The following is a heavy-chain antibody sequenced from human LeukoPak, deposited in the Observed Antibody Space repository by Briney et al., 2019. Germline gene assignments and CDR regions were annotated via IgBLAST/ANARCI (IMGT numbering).Heavy chain of an antibody. V-gene: IGHV4-61*02. CDR3: ARDVDGSGCFDY. Sequence: SETLSLTCTVSGGSISSSSYYWSWIRQPAGKGLEWIGRIYTSGSTSYNPSLKSRVTMSVDTSKNQFSLKLSSVTAADTAVYYCARDVDGSGCFDYWGQGTLVTVSS. D-gene: IGHD6-19*01. CDR1: GGSISSSSYY. CDR2: IYTSGST. J-gene: IGHJ4*02.